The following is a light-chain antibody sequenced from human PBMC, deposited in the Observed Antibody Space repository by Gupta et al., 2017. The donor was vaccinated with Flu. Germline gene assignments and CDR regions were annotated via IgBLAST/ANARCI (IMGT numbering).Light chain of an antibody. CDR3: QHYGTEPRVNT. V-gene: IGKV3-20*01. CDR2: GAS. J-gene: IGKJ1*01. CDR1: QSVSGSH. Sequence: EIVLTQSPGTLSLSPGERATLSCRASQSVSGSHLAWYQQKPGQAPRLLIFGASNRATGIPDRFSGSGDGTDFTLTISRREPEDFAVYYCQHYGTEPRVNTFGQGTKVEIK.